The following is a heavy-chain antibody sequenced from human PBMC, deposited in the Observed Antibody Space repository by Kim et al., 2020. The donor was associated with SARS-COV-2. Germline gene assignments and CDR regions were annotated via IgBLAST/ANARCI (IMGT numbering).Heavy chain of an antibody. D-gene: IGHD3-22*01. Sequence: GSLRLSCAASGFTFSSYWMSWVRQAPGKGLEWVANIKQDGSEKYYVDSVKGRFTISRDNAKNSLYLQMNSLRAEDTAVYYCARDGPYYDSSGYYATIDYWGQGTLVTVSS. V-gene: IGHV3-7*03. CDR3: ARDGPYYDSSGYYATIDY. J-gene: IGHJ4*02. CDR1: GFTFSSYW. CDR2: IKQDGSEK.